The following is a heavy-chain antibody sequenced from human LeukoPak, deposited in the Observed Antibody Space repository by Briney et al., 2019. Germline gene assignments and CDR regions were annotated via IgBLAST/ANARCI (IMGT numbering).Heavy chain of an antibody. CDR3: ARGGGGIAAAGNFDL. J-gene: IGHJ2*01. CDR2: ISAYNGNT. CDR1: GYTFTSYG. D-gene: IGHD6-13*01. Sequence: ASVKVPCKASGYTFTSYGISWVRQAPGQGLEWMGWISAYNGNTNYAQKLQGRVTMTTDTTTSTAYMELRSLRSDDTAVYYCARGGGGIAAAGNFDLWGRGTLVTVSS. V-gene: IGHV1-18*01.